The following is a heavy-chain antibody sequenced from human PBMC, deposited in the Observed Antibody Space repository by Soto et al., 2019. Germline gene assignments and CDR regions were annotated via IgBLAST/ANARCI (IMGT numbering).Heavy chain of an antibody. CDR1: GLIFSDYY. D-gene: IGHD6-19*01. J-gene: IGHJ4*02. V-gene: IGHV3-11*01. Sequence: PGGSLRLSCAGSGLIFSDYYITWIRRAPGKGLEWVSYINTLKSAIYYADSVKGRFTISRDNAKNSVYLQMNSLRAEDTAVYYCARRLQWQLRPLDSWGRGTLVTVSS. CDR3: ARRLQWQLRPLDS. CDR2: INTLKSAI.